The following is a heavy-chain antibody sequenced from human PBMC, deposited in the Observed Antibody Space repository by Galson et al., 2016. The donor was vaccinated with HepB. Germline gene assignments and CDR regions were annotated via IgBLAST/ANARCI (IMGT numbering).Heavy chain of an antibody. D-gene: IGHD3-3*01. V-gene: IGHV4-30-2*01. J-gene: IGHJ4*02. CDR2: IYHTGNT. CDR3: ARTPGEIFGEVIVFFDY. Sequence: TLSLTCTVSGDSISNGGYSWSWIRQPPGKGLEWIGSIYHTGNTYYNPSLKTRISISVDTSKNIFSLDLGSVTASDTAVYYCARTPGEIFGEVIVFFDYWGQGTLVTVSS. CDR1: GDSISNGGYS.